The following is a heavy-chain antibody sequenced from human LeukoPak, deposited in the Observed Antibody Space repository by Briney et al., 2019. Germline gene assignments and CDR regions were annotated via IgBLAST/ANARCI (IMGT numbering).Heavy chain of an antibody. J-gene: IGHJ4*02. V-gene: IGHV3-21*01. CDR3: ARAKYCSGGNCYSADY. CDR1: GFTFSSYT. CDR2: ISSTSSDI. Sequence: GGSLRLSCAASGFTFSSYTMNWVRQAPGKGLEWVSSISSTSSDIYCADSVKGRFTISRDNAKNSLYLQMNSLRAEDTTMYYCARAKYCSGGNCYSADYWGQGTLVTVSS. D-gene: IGHD2-15*01.